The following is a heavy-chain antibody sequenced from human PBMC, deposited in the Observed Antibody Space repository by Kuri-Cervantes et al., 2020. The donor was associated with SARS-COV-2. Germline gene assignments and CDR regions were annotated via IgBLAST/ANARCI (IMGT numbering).Heavy chain of an antibody. CDR2: INHSGRT. CDR3: ARHYAFDRFPK. D-gene: IGHD3-9*01. J-gene: IGHJ4*02. Sequence: GSLRLSCAVYGGSFSGSYWSWIRQPPGKGLEWIGEINHSGRTNYNPSLKSRLSLSVDTSKNQFSLKLTSVTAPYTAIYYCARHYAFDRFPKWGQGTQVTVSS. CDR1: GGSFSGSY. V-gene: IGHV4-34*01.